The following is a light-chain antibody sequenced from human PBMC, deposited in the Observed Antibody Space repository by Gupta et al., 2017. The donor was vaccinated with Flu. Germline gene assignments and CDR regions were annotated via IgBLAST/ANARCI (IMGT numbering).Light chain of an antibody. J-gene: IGKJ2*01. CDR1: QSVRSSY. Sequence: ESVLTQSPSTLSLSPGERATLSCRTSQSVRSSYLAWYQQKPGQAPRLLIHGASSRATGIPDRFSGSGSGTTFTLTISRLEPEDIAVYYCQQYGSSPPYTFGQGTKLEIK. CDR3: QQYGSSPPYT. CDR2: GAS. V-gene: IGKV3-20*01.